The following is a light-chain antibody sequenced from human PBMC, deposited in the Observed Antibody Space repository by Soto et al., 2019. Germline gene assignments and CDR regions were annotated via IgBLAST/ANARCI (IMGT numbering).Light chain of an antibody. CDR1: QSVRND. Sequence: ETEMTQSPATLSLSLGERATLSCRASQSVRNDLAWYQQKPGQPPRLLIYATSTRATGIPARFSGSGSGTQFTLTISSLQSEDFAVYYCHQYNDWLSFGGGTKVEIK. V-gene: IGKV3-15*01. CDR2: ATS. CDR3: HQYNDWLS. J-gene: IGKJ4*01.